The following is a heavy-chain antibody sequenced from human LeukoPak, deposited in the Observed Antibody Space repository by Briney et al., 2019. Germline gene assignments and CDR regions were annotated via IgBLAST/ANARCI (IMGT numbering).Heavy chain of an antibody. CDR3: ARGAVVVVAATLPYYMDV. J-gene: IGHJ6*03. Sequence: PSETLSLTCAVCGGSFSGHYWSWIRQPPGKGLEWIGEINHSGSTNYNPSLKSRVTISVDTSKNQFSLKLSSVTAADTAVYYCARGAVVVVAATLPYYMDVWGKGTTVTVSS. D-gene: IGHD2-15*01. CDR2: INHSGST. V-gene: IGHV4-34*01. CDR1: GGSFSGHY.